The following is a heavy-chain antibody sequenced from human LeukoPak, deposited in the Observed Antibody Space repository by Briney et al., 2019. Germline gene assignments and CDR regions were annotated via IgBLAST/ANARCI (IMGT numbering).Heavy chain of an antibody. J-gene: IGHJ4*02. V-gene: IGHV3-21*04. CDR2: ISSSSSYI. Sequence: PGGPLILSCAASGFTFSSYSMNWVRQAPGKELEWVSSISSSSSYIYYADSVKGRFTISRDNAKNSLYLQMNSLRAEDTAVYYCARDALYCSGGSCYPSSWGQGTLATVSP. CDR3: ARDALYCSGGSCYPSS. CDR1: GFTFSSYS. D-gene: IGHD2-15*01.